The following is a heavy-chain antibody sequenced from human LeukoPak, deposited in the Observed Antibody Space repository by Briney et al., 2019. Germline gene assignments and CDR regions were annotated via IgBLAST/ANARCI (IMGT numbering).Heavy chain of an antibody. CDR1: GYTFTSYG. CDR3: ARVYSYGYGSYYYGMDV. Sequence: ASVKVSCKASGYTFTSYGISWVRQAPGQGLEWMVWISADNGNTNYAQKLQGRATMTTDTSTSTAYMELGSLRSDDTAVYYCARVYSYGYGSYYYGMDVWGQGTTVTVSS. J-gene: IGHJ6*02. CDR2: ISADNGNT. V-gene: IGHV1-18*01. D-gene: IGHD5-18*01.